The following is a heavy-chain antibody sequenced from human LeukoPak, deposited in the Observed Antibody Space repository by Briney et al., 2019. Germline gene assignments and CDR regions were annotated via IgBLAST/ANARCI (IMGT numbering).Heavy chain of an antibody. CDR3: ARVGVVVAATGNLWFDP. V-gene: IGHV3-48*03. Sequence: GGSLRLSCAASGFTFSSYEMNWVRQAPGKGLEWVSYINSSGTTIYYADSVKGRFTISRDNAKNSLYLQMNSLRAEDTAVYYRARVGVVVAATGNLWFDPWGQGTLVTVSS. J-gene: IGHJ5*02. CDR2: INSSGTTI. CDR1: GFTFSSYE. D-gene: IGHD2-15*01.